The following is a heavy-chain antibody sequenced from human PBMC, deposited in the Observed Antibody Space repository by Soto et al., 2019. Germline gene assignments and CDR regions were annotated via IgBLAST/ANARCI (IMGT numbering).Heavy chain of an antibody. D-gene: IGHD3-16*01. CDR3: ARGGTYSRLIIGDWFDP. V-gene: IGHV4-59*01. CDR2: INYSGST. Sequence: QVQLQESGPGLVKASETLSLTCTVSGGSISSYYWSWIRQPPGKTLEWIGYINYSGSTNYKPSLKSRITISVDTSKKHFPLNLSSVAAADTAMYYCARGGTYSRLIIGDWFDPWGQGTLVTVSS. J-gene: IGHJ5*02. CDR1: GGSISSYY.